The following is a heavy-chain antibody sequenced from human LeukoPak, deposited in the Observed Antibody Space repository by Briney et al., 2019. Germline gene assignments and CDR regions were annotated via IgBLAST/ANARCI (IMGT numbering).Heavy chain of an antibody. J-gene: IGHJ4*02. CDR1: GFTVSSNY. Sequence: GGSLRLSCAASGFTVSSNYMSWVRQAPGKGLEWVSAISGSGGSTYYADSVKGRFTISRDNSKNTLYLQMNSLRAEDTAVYYCARESNNWNPHLAPHFDYWGQGTLVTVSS. CDR3: ARESNNWNPHLAPHFDY. CDR2: ISGSGGST. D-gene: IGHD1-20*01. V-gene: IGHV3-23*01.